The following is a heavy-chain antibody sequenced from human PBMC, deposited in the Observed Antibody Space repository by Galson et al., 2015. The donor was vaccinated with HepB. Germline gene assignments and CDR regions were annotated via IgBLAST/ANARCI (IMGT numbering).Heavy chain of an antibody. CDR2: IGPSGSDR. D-gene: IGHD3-10*01. J-gene: IGHJ4*02. V-gene: IGHV3-48*02. CDR3: ARDPYGAGNY. Sequence: SLRLSCAASAFSLGSYGLNWFRQAPGKGPEWISYIGPSGSDRKYADSVKGRFTISRDNAKNSLYLEMNSLRDEDTAVYYCARDPYGAGNYWGQGTLVTVSS. CDR1: AFSLGSYG.